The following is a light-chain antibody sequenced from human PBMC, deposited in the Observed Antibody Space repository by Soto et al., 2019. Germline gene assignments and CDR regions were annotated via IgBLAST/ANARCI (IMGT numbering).Light chain of an antibody. J-gene: IGKJ1*01. V-gene: IGKV1-12*01. CDR3: QQYETFSGT. Sequence: DIQITHSPSSVSASVLYRVTITCRASQGISSWLAWYQQKPGKAPKLLIYAASSLQSGVPSRFSGSGSGTKFTLTIASLQPDDFATYYCQQYETFSGTFGPGTKVDI. CDR1: QGISSW. CDR2: AAS.